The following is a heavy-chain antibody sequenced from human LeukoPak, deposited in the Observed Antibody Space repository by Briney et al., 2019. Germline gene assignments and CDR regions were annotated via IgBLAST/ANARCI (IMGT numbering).Heavy chain of an antibody. V-gene: IGHV4-30-4*01. CDR2: IYYSGST. D-gene: IGHD3-9*01. CDR1: GGSISSGDYY. CDR3: ARAYYDILTGYGPDAFDI. J-gene: IGHJ3*02. Sequence: SHTLSLTFTLSGGSISSGDYYWSWIRQPPGKGLEWIGYIYYSGSTYYNPSLKSRVSISVDTSKNQFSLKLSSVTAADTAVYYCARAYYDILTGYGPDAFDIWGQGTMVTVSS.